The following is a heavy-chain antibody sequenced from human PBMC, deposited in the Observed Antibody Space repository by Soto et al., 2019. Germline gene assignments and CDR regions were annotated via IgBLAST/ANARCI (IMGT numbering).Heavy chain of an antibody. J-gene: IGHJ6*02. Sequence: GESLKISCKGSGYSFTSYWISWVRQMPGKGLEWMGRIDPSDSYTNYSPSFQGHVTISADKSISTAYLQWSSLRASDTAMYYCASRTQYCSSTSCRYYYYGMDVWGQGTTVTVSS. D-gene: IGHD2-2*01. CDR1: GYSFTSYW. V-gene: IGHV5-10-1*01. CDR3: ASRTQYCSSTSCRYYYYGMDV. CDR2: IDPSDSYT.